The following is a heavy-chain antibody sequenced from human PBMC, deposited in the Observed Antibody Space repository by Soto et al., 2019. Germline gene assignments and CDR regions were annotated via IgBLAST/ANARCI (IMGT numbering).Heavy chain of an antibody. J-gene: IGHJ4*02. CDR3: ARGPVGGIKKEGYFAH. CDR1: GGSFSGYY. V-gene: IGHV4-34*02. D-gene: IGHD3-9*01. Sequence: QVQLQQWGAGLLKPSETLSLTCAVYGGSFSGYYWNWIRQPPGKGLEWIGEISQSGTINYNPSLKSRVTLSVDASKSQFSLRLTSVTAADTAVYYCARGPVGGIKKEGYFAHWGQGSLLTVSS. CDR2: ISQSGTI.